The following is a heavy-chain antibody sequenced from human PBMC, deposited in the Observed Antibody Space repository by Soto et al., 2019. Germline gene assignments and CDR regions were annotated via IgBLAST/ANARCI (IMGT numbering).Heavy chain of an antibody. V-gene: IGHV1-18*01. CDR3: ARDRKPYCAGDCYSYYFDY. J-gene: IGHJ4*02. D-gene: IGHD2-21*02. Sequence: QVQLVQSGAEVKKPGASVKVSCKASGYTFTTYGISWVRQAPGQGLEWMGWINTANGNTNFAQNFQGRVTMTTATSTTTAYRELRSLRSDDTAVYYCARDRKPYCAGDCYSYYFDYWGQGSLVTVSS. CDR2: INTANGNT. CDR1: GYTFTTYG.